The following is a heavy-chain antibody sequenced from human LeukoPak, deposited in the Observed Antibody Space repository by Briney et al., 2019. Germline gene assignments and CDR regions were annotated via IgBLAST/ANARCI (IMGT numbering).Heavy chain of an antibody. CDR2: IYYSGST. J-gene: IGHJ3*02. V-gene: IGHV4-59*01. CDR1: GGSISSYY. CDR3: ARDFWVVRGVTSDAFDI. D-gene: IGHD3-10*01. Sequence: PSETLSLTCTVSGGSISSYYWSWIRQPPGKGLEWIGYIYYSGSTNYNPSLKSRVTISVDTSKDQFSLKLSSVTAADTAVYYCARDFWVVRGVTSDAFDIWGQGTMVTVSS.